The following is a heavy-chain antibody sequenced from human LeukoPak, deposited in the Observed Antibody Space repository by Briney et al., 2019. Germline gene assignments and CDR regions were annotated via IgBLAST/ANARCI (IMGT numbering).Heavy chain of an antibody. Sequence: PSETLSLTCDVSGDFFRSYWWGWVRQPAGKGLECIGRIYATGSTQFNPSLKSRLTMSMDTSTNQFSLKLTSVTAADTAAYFCARQGYTASYYFLDFWSQGTLVTVSS. D-gene: IGHD1-26*01. CDR3: ARQGYTASYYFLDF. CDR2: IYATGST. J-gene: IGHJ4*02. V-gene: IGHV4-4*07. CDR1: GDFFRSYW.